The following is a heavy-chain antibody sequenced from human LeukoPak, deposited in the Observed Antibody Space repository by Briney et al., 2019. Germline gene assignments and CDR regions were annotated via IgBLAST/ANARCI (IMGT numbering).Heavy chain of an antibody. V-gene: IGHV3-7*03. D-gene: IGHD5-12*01. CDR1: GFTFSSYW. Sequence: GGSLRLSCAGSGFTFSSYWMNWVRQAPGKGLEWVANIKEDGTQKYYVDSVEGRFTISRDNAKNLLYLQMNSLRAEDTAVYFCARRLGYTGACDYWGQGSLVTVSS. CDR3: ARRLGYTGACDY. CDR2: IKEDGTQK. J-gene: IGHJ4*02.